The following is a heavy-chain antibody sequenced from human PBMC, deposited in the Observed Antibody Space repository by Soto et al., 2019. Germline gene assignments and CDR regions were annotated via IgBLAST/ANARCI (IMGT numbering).Heavy chain of an antibody. CDR3: ARVGYSSGWYLRY. J-gene: IGHJ4*02. CDR2: ISYDGSNK. D-gene: IGHD6-19*01. CDR1: GFTFSSYA. Sequence: QVQLVESGGGVVQPGRSLRLSCAASGFTFSSYAMHWVRQAPGKGLEWVAVISYDGSNKYYADSVKGRFTISRDNSKNTLYLQMNSLRAEDTAVYYCARVGYSSGWYLRYWGQGTLVTVSS. V-gene: IGHV3-30-3*01.